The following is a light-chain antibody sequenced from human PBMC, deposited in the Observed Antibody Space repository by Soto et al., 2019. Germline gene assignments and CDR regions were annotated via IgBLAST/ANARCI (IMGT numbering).Light chain of an antibody. CDR2: KAS. Sequence: DIQMTQSPSTLSASVGDRVTITCRASQNINRWLAWYQQKPGKAPKLLIYKASNLENGVPSRFRGSGSETEFPLTISSLQPDDFATYYCHQYHSSSTFGGGTTVDIK. CDR1: QNINRW. CDR3: HQYHSSST. J-gene: IGKJ4*01. V-gene: IGKV1-5*03.